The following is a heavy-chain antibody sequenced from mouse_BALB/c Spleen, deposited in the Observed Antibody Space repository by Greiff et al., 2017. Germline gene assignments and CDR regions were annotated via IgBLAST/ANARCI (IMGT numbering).Heavy chain of an antibody. Sequence: EVQLVESGGGLVQPGGSLRLSCATSGFTFPDYYMSWVRQPPGKALEWLGFIRHTANGYTTEYSASVKGRFTISIDTSQSILYLQMNTLRAEDRATYDCARDSRLGPGAMDYWGQGTSVTVAS. CDR2: IRHTANGYTT. CDR3: ARDSRLGPGAMDY. V-gene: IGHV7-3*02. J-gene: IGHJ4*01. D-gene: IGHD4-1*01. CDR1: GFTFPDYY.